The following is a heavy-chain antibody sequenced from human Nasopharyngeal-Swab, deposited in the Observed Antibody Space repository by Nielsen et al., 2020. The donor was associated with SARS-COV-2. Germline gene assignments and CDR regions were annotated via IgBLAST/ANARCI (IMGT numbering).Heavy chain of an antibody. J-gene: IGHJ4*02. CDR3: ARGKTPAVVTPFDY. CDR1: GFTFSSYW. Sequence: GESLKISCAASGFTFSSYWMHWVRQAPGKGLVWVSRINSDGSSTGYADSVKGRITISRDNAKNTLHLQMNSLRAEDTAVYYCARGKTPAVVTPFDYWGQGTLVTVSS. D-gene: IGHD4-23*01. CDR2: INSDGSST. V-gene: IGHV3-74*01.